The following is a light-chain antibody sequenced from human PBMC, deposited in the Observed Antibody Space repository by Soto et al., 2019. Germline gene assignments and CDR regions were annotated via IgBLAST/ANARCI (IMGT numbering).Light chain of an antibody. V-gene: IGKV4-1*01. CDR1: QSLLHRSNNKDY. CDR2: WAS. J-gene: IGKJ1*01. Sequence: DFAMTQSPDSLAVSLGERATINCKSSQSLLHRSNNKDYLSWYQLKPGQPPKLLIYWASTREYGVPDRFSGNGSGTDFTLTISSLQAEDVAVYYCQQYYDPPWTFGQGTKVE. CDR3: QQYYDPPWT.